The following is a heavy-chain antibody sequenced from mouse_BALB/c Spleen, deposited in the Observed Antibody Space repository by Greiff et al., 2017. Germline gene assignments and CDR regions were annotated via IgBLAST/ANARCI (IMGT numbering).Heavy chain of an antibody. D-gene: IGHD2-14*01. J-gene: IGHJ4*01. V-gene: IGHV14-3*02. CDR3: ASQDRFYAMDY. Sequence: VQLKESGAELVKPGASVKLSCTASGFNIKDTYMHWVKQRPEQGLEWIGRIDPANGNTKYDPKFQGKATITADTSSNTAYLQLSSLTSEDTAVYYCASQDRFYAMDYWGQGTSVTVSS. CDR1: GFNIKDTY. CDR2: IDPANGNT.